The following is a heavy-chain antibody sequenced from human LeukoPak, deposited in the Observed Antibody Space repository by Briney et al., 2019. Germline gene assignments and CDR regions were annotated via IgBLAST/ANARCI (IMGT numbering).Heavy chain of an antibody. CDR3: ARERFGYCSSTSCYSV. J-gene: IGHJ4*02. V-gene: IGHV3-53*01. D-gene: IGHD2-2*01. CDR1: GFTVSSNY. Sequence: GGSLRHSCAASGFTVSSNYMSWVRQAPGKGLEWVSVIYSGGSTYYADSVKGRFTISRGNSKNTLYLQMNSLRAEDTAVYYCARERFGYCSSTSCYSVWGQGTLVTVSS. CDR2: IYSGGST.